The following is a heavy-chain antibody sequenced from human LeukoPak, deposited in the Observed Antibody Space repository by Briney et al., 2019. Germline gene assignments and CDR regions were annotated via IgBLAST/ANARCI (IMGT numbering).Heavy chain of an antibody. CDR1: GGSISISSYY. D-gene: IGHD2-2*01. J-gene: IGHJ4*02. V-gene: IGHV4-39*01. CDR3: ARQGAGEVVVVPAAMLNFDY. CDR2: IYYSGST. Sequence: SDTLSLTCTVSGGSISISSYYWGWIRQPPGKGLEGLGSIYYSGSTYYNPSLKSRVTISVDTSKNQFSLKLSSVTAADTAVYYCARQGAGEVVVVPAAMLNFDYWGQGTLVTVSS.